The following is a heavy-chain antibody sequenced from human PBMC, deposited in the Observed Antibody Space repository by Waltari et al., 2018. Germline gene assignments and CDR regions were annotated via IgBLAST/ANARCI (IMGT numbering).Heavy chain of an antibody. D-gene: IGHD1-1*01. CDR1: GGSISSSSYY. V-gene: IGHV4-39*01. CDR3: ARRYRSAFDI. J-gene: IGHJ3*02. Sequence: QLQLQESGPGLVKPSETLSLTCTVSGGSISSSSYYWGWIRQPPGKGLEWIGSIYYSGRTYYNPSLKSPVTISVDTSKNQFSLKLSSVTAADTAVYYCARRYRSAFDIWGPGTMVTVSS. CDR2: IYYSGRT.